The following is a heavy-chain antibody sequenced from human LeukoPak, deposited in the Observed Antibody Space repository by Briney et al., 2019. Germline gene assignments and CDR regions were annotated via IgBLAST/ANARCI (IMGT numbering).Heavy chain of an antibody. CDR1: GFTFSSYA. V-gene: IGHV3-23*01. D-gene: IGHD4-17*01. J-gene: IGHJ4*02. CDR3: TRVPYGDYWSSDY. CDR2: ISGSGGST. Sequence: GGSLRLSCAASGFTFSSYAISWVRQAPGKGLEWVAAISGSGGSTYYADSVKGRFTISRDNSKNSLFLQMNNLRVEDTAIYYCTRVPYGDYWSSDYWGQGTLVTVSS.